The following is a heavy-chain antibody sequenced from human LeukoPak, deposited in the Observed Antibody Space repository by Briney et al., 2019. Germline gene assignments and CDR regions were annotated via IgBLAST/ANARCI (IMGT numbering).Heavy chain of an antibody. CDR3: AKAGGLRSHPLDP. J-gene: IGHJ5*02. V-gene: IGHV3-30*18. D-gene: IGHD3-3*01. CDR2: VSYVGTYE. CDR1: GFTLSSSG. Sequence: GGSLRLSCAASGFTLSSSGLHWVRQAPGKGLEWVAVVSYVGTYEYYADSVKGRFTISRDNSKNTLYLQMNGLRVEDTAIYYCAKAGGLRSHPLDPWGQGTPVTVSS.